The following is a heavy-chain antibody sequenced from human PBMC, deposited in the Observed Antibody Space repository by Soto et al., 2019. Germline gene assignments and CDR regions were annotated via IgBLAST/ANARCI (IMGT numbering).Heavy chain of an antibody. D-gene: IGHD3-9*01. J-gene: IGHJ6*03. V-gene: IGHV3-9*01. CDR1: GFNFDDYA. CDR2: ISWNSGSI. Sequence: PGGSLSLSCAASGFNFDDYAMHWVRQAPGKGLEWVSGISWNSGSIGYADSVKGRFTISRDNAKNSLYLQMNSLRAEDTALYYCAKDNRRILRYFDWLAPDYYMDVWGKGTTVTVSS. CDR3: AKDNRRILRYFDWLAPDYYMDV.